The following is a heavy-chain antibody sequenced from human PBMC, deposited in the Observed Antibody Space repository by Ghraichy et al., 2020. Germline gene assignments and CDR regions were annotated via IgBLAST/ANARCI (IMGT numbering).Heavy chain of an antibody. CDR3: AAYSGRMNRGTPRHFYYFGMDV. CDR2: FNPEDGDT. CDR1: GHSLSELP. J-gene: IGHJ6*02. Sequence: ASVKVSCKVSGHSLSELPMHWVRQAPGRGLEWMAGFNPEDGDTIYARKFQGRVTLTEDTSTDTAYMELSSLTVDDTAVYHCAAYSGRMNRGTPRHFYYFGMDVWGQGATVTVSS. D-gene: IGHD3-10*01. V-gene: IGHV1-24*01.